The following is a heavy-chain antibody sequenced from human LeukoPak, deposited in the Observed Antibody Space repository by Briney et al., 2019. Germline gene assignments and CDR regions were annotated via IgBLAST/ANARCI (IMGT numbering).Heavy chain of an antibody. CDR2: ISKDKSFE. V-gene: IGHV3-30*03. J-gene: IGHJ6*02. Sequence: PGGSLRLSCVASGFTFSSYNMHWVRQAPGKGLEWVAVISKDKSFEYYGDSVKGRFTISRDNPRNTLYLEMNSLRAEDAAVYYCARESPRTFGWRKYYRMDVWGQGTTVTVSS. CDR1: GFTFSSYN. CDR3: ARESPRTFGWRKYYRMDV. D-gene: IGHD3-10*01.